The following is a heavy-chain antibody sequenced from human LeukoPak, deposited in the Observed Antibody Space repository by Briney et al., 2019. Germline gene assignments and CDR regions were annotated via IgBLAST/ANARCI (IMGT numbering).Heavy chain of an antibody. D-gene: IGHD2/OR15-2a*01. J-gene: IGHJ4*02. V-gene: IGHV1-69*13. CDR1: GGTFSSYP. CDR3: ARGGLVALSGVDY. Sequence: GASVKVSCKASGGTFSSYPISWVRQAPGQGLEWVGGLVPIFATPNYAQKFQGRVTITADESTSTAHMELNSLTSEDTAVYYCARGGLVALSGVDYWGQGTLVTVSS. CDR2: LVPIFATP.